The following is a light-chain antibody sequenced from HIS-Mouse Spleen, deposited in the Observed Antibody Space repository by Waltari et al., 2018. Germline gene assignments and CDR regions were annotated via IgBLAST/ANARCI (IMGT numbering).Light chain of an antibody. CDR3: SSYAGSNNYV. CDR2: EVS. V-gene: IGLV2-8*01. Sequence: QSALTQPPSASGSPGQSVTISCPGPSSDVGGYNYVPWYQQHPGQAPKLMIYEVSKRPSGVPDRFSGSKSGNTASLTVSGLQAEDEADYYCSSYAGSNNYVFGTGTKVTVL. J-gene: IGLJ1*01. CDR1: SSDVGGYNY.